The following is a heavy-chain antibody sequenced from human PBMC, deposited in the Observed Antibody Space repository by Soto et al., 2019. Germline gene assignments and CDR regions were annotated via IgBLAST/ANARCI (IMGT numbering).Heavy chain of an antibody. CDR1: GFIFTNFW. CDR2: IDTSGSST. V-gene: IGHV3-74*01. Sequence: AGGSLRLSCEASGFIFTNFWMHWARQVPGKGLVWVSRIDTSGSSTSYADSVKGRFTISRDNAKNTVSLQMNSLRAEDTGVYYCAKDSWYFDLWSQGSLVTVSS. D-gene: IGHD6-13*01. J-gene: IGHJ4*02. CDR3: AKDSWYFDL.